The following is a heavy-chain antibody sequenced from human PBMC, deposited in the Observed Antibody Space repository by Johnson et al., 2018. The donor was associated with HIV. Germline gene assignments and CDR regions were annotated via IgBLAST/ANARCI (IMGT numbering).Heavy chain of an antibody. Sequence: MQLVESGGGLVQPGGSLRLSCAASGFTFSSYAMSWIRQAPGKGLECLSYISSSGSIIYYTDSVKGRFTISRDNAKNSLYLHMNSLRVEDTAVYYCARDSTPRGAEYVDYGFDIWGQGTMVAVSS. CDR1: GFTFSSYA. D-gene: IGHD3-16*01. CDR2: ISSSGSII. CDR3: ARDSTPRGAEYVDYGFDI. V-gene: IGHV3-48*04. J-gene: IGHJ3*02.